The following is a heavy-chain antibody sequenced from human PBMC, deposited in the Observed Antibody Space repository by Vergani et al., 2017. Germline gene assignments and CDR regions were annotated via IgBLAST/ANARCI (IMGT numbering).Heavy chain of an antibody. J-gene: IGHJ4*02. CDR1: GFTVSSNY. Sequence: EVQLVESGGGLVQPGGSLRLSCAASGFTVSSNYMSWVRQAPGKGLEWVSVIYSGGSTYYADSVKGRFTISRDDSKSIAYLQMNSLKTEDTAVYYCTRAQNPYDSSGLAPEYWGQGTLVTVSS. V-gene: IGHV3-66*01. D-gene: IGHD3-22*01. CDR3: TRAQNPYDSSGLAPEY. CDR2: IYSGGST.